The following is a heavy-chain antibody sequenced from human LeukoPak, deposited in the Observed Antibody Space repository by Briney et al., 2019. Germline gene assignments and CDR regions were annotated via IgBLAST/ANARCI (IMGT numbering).Heavy chain of an antibody. V-gene: IGHV3-23*01. CDR2: ISGSGGST. CDR3: ARDWWRAAGGMDY. J-gene: IGHJ4*02. CDR1: GFTFSSYA. D-gene: IGHD6-13*01. Sequence: PGGSLRLSCAASGFTFSSYAMSWVRQAPGKGLEWVSAISGSGGSTYYADSVKGRFTISRDNAKNSLYLQMNSLRAEDTAVYYCARDWWRAAGGMDYWGQGTLVTVSS.